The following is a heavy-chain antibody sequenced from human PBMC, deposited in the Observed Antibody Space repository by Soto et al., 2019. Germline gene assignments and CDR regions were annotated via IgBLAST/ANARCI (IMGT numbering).Heavy chain of an antibody. J-gene: IGHJ6*04. CDR3: ARDDVLGDGGRRYGIPLDF. CDR2: IQSGGPT. V-gene: IGHV3-66*01. D-gene: IGHD2-15*01. Sequence: GGSLRLSCAASGFTVSSKYMSWVRQAPGKGLEWVSLIQSGGPTYYADSVKGRFTISRDTSENTVHLQMDSLRAEDTAVYYCARDDVLGDGGRRYGIPLDFWGKGPTVTVAS. CDR1: GFTVSSKY.